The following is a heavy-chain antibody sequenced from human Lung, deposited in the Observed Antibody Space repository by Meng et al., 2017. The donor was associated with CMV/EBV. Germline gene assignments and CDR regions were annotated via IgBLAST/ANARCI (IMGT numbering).Heavy chain of an antibody. Sequence: PFMPYAISWLRQAPGQGLEWVAGLISIFGTANYAQRFQGRLTITTDESTSTVYMELSSLRSDDTAVFYCAIPRVGYCSASSCPPAYWGQGTLVTVSS. V-gene: IGHV1-69*05. CDR2: LISIFGTA. D-gene: IGHD2-2*01. J-gene: IGHJ4*02. CDR1: PFMPYA. CDR3: AIPRVGYCSASSCPPAY.